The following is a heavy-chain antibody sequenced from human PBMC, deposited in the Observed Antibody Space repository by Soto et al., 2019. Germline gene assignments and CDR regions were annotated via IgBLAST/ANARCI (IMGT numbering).Heavy chain of an antibody. D-gene: IGHD6-13*01. Sequence: QVQLVQSGAEVKKPGSSVKVSCKASGGTFSSYAISWVRQAPGQGLEWMGGIIPIFGTANYAQKFQGRVTIXXDXSXXTAYMELSSLRSEDTAVYYCARGKAAAGILPVLDPWGQGTLVTVSS. CDR2: IIPIFGTA. V-gene: IGHV1-69*12. J-gene: IGHJ5*02. CDR1: GGTFSSYA. CDR3: ARGKAAAGILPVLDP.